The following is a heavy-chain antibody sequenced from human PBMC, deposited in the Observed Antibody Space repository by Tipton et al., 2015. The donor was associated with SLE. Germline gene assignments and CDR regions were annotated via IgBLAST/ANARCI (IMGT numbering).Heavy chain of an antibody. D-gene: IGHD6-13*01. CDR2: IYYSGST. V-gene: IGHV4-61*05. CDR3: ARDSSSWSFYGMDV. J-gene: IGHJ6*02. Sequence: LRLSCTVSGGSISSSSYYWSWIRQPPGKGLEWIGYIYYSGSTNYNPSLKSRVTISVDTSKNQFSLKLSSGTAADTAVYYCARDSSSWSFYGMDVWGQGTTVTVSS. CDR1: GGSISSSSYY.